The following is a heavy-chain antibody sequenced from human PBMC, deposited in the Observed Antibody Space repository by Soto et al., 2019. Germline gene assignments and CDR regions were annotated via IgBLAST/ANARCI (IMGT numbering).Heavy chain of an antibody. CDR3: ARPLARKSSSSSFEY. Sequence: PSETLSLTGTVSVGSSSGSGHYWGWFLQPPGKGLEWIASISYSGNTYYNPSLKSRVTISVDSSKNQISLKLSSMTATDTAVYYCARPLARKSSSSSFEYWGQGILVTVSS. J-gene: IGHJ4*02. V-gene: IGHV4-39*01. D-gene: IGHD6-6*01. CDR2: ISYSGNT. CDR1: VGSSSGSGHY.